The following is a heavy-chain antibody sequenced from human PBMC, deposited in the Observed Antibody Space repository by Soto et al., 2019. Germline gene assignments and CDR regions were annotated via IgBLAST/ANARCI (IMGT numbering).Heavy chain of an antibody. CDR1: GDSISTVDYF. D-gene: IGHD2-15*01. J-gene: IGHJ5*01. CDR3: ARGRYCLTGRCFPNWFDS. V-gene: IGHV4-30-4*01. CDR2: IYKSATT. Sequence: QVQLLESGPGLVKPSHTLSLTCSVSGDSISTVDYFWAWVRQPPGQALEYIGYIYKSATTYYNPSFESRVAISLDTSKSQFSLSVTSLTAADTAVYFCARGRYCLTGRCFPNWFDSWGQGTLVTVSS.